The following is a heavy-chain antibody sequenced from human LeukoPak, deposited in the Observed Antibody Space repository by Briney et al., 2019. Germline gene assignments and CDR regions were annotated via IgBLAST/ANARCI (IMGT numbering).Heavy chain of an antibody. D-gene: IGHD2-15*01. CDR2: IYTSGAT. J-gene: IGHJ4*02. CDR3: AREYSH. V-gene: IGHV4-61*02. Sequence: TLSLTCSVSGDYISSGHSYWTWIRQPAGEGMEWLELIYTSGATKYNPSLKRRLTISLHTSKNQFSLQLNSVTAADTAVYYCAREYSHWGQGTLVTVSS. CDR1: GDYISSGHSY.